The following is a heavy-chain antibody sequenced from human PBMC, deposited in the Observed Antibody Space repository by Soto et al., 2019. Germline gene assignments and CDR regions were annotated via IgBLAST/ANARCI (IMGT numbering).Heavy chain of an antibody. J-gene: IGHJ5*02. D-gene: IGHD6-13*01. CDR3: AKGSGSSWFPRWFDP. CDR2: ISGSGGST. V-gene: IGHV3-23*01. CDR1: GFTFSSYA. Sequence: EVPLLESGGGLVQPGGSLRLSCAASGFTFSSYAMSWVRQAPGKGLEWVSAISGSGGSTYYADSVKGRFTISRDNSKNTLYLQMNSLRAEDTAVYYCAKGSGSSWFPRWFDPWGQGTLVTVSS.